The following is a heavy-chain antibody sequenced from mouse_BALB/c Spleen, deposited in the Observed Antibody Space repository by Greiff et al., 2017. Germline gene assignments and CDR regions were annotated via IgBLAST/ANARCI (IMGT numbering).Heavy chain of an antibody. CDR2: IDPETGGT. D-gene: IGHD2-10*02. J-gene: IGHJ4*01. Sequence: VQLQQSGAELVRPGASVTLSCKASGYTFTDYEMHWVKQTPVHGLEWIGAIDPETGGTAYNQKFKGKATLTADKSSSTAYMELRSLTSEDSAVYYCTRSLYGNYYAMDYWGQGTSVTVSA. V-gene: IGHV1-15*01. CDR1: GYTFTDYE. CDR3: TRSLYGNYYAMDY.